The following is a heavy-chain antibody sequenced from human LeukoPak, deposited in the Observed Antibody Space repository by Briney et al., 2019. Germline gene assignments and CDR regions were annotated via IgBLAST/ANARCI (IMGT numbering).Heavy chain of an antibody. V-gene: IGHV4-61*02. J-gene: IGHJ6*03. CDR3: ARHGSPLRDHYYYMDV. CDR2: IYTSGST. Sequence: PSQTLSLTCTVSGGSISSGSYYWSWIRQPAGKGLEWIGRIYTSGSTNYNPSLKSRVTISVDTSKNQFSLKLSSVTAADTAVYYCARHGSPLRDHYYYMDVWGKGTTVTVSS. D-gene: IGHD3-10*01. CDR1: GGSISSGSYY.